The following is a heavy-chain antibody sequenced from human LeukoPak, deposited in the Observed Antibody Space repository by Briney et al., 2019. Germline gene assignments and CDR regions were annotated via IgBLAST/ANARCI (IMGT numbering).Heavy chain of an antibody. J-gene: IGHJ4*02. Sequence: GGSLRLSCAASGFTFDDYAMHWVRQPPGKGLEWVSGISWNSGSIGYADSVKGRFTISRDNAKNSLYLQMNSLRAEDTAVYYCARGSTYYDSSGQVPFDYWGQGTLVTVSS. V-gene: IGHV3-9*01. D-gene: IGHD3-22*01. CDR2: ISWNSGSI. CDR3: ARGSTYYDSSGQVPFDY. CDR1: GFTFDDYA.